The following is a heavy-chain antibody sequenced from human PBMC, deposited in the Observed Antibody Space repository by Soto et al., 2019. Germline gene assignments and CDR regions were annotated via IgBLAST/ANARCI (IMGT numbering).Heavy chain of an antibody. CDR2: ISVLHGNT. CDR3: ARDPNISSWRKIDY. D-gene: IGHD6-13*01. CDR1: GYTFTNQG. V-gene: IGHV1-18*01. Sequence: QVQLVQSGAEVKKPGASVKVSCKASGYTFTNQGISWVRQAPGQGLEWVGWISVLHGNTDYAQKFQGRVTMTTDTSTSTAYLELRSLRSDDTAVYYCARDPNISSWRKIDYWGQGTQVTVSS. J-gene: IGHJ4*02.